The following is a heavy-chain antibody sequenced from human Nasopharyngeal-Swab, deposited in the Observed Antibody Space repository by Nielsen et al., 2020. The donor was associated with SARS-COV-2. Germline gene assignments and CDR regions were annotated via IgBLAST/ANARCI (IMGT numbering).Heavy chain of an antibody. Sequence: WIRQPPGKGLEWVAVIWYDGSNKYYADSVKGRFTISRDNSKNTLYLQMNSLRAEDTAAYYCVRDYYGSGKGWFDPWGQGTLVTVSS. J-gene: IGHJ5*02. V-gene: IGHV3-33*01. CDR2: IWYDGSNK. D-gene: IGHD3-10*01. CDR3: VRDYYGSGKGWFDP.